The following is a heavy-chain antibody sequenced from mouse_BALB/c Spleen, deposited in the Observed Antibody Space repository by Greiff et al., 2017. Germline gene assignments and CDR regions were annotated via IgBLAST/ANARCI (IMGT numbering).Heavy chain of an antibody. CDR2: IYPGSGST. J-gene: IGHJ2*01. CDR3: TRGGRLRYFDY. Sequence: LQQPGSELVRPGASVKLSCKASGYTFTSYWMHWVKQRHGQGLEWIGNIYPGSGSTNYDEKFKSKGTLTVDTSSSTAYMHLSSLTSEDSAVYYCTRGGRLRYFDYWGQGTTLTVSS. V-gene: IGHV1S22*01. CDR1: GYTFTSYW. D-gene: IGHD1-2*01.